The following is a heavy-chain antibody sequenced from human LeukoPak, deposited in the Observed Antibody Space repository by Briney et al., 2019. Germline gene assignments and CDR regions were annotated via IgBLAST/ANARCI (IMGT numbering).Heavy chain of an antibody. CDR2: ISPNSGGT. J-gene: IGHJ5*02. Sequence: GASVKVSCRASGYTFADYYMHWVRQAPGQGLEWMGWISPNSGGTNYAQNFQGRVTMTRDTSVSTAYMELSSLRSDDTAVYYCARSNIATRRGGNWFDPWGQGTLVTVSS. CDR1: GYTFADYY. D-gene: IGHD6-6*01. CDR3: ARSNIATRRGGNWFDP. V-gene: IGHV1-2*02.